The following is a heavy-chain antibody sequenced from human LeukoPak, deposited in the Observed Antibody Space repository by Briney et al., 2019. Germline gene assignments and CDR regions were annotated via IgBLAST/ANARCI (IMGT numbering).Heavy chain of an antibody. CDR1: GFTFSSYG. CDR3: ARGKTSQNIVTRKTYNWFDP. Sequence: GGSLRLSCAASGFTFSSYGMHWVRQAPGKGLEWVAFIRYDGSNKNYADSVKGRFTISRDNAKNSLYLQMKSLRAEDTAVYYCARGKTSQNIVTRKTYNWFDPWGQGTLVTVSS. D-gene: IGHD2/OR15-2a*01. J-gene: IGHJ5*02. V-gene: IGHV3-30*02. CDR2: IRYDGSNK.